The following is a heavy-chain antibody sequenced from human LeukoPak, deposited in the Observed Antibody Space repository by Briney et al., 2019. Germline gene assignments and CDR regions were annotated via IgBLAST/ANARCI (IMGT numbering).Heavy chain of an antibody. CDR1: GGTFSSYA. V-gene: IGHV1-69*05. D-gene: IGHD6-13*01. Sequence: SVKVSCKASGGTFSSYAISWVRQAPGQGLEWMGGIIPIFGTANYAQKFQGRVTTTTDESTSTAYMELSSLRSEGTAVYYCARDSSSANYYYYYMDVWGKGTTVTVSS. CDR2: IIPIFGTA. J-gene: IGHJ6*03. CDR3: ARDSSSANYYYYYMDV.